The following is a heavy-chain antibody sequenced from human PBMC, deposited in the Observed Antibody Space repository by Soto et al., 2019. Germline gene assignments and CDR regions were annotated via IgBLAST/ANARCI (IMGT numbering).Heavy chain of an antibody. V-gene: IGHV3-33*01. CDR2: IWYDGSNK. CDR3: ARGYGDPRGGSYYYGMDV. Sequence: VRLSCAASGFTFSSYGMHWVRQAPGKGLEWVAVIWYDGSNKYYADSVKGRFTISRDNSKNTLYLQMNSLRAEDTAVYYCARGYGDPRGGSYYYGMDVWGQGTTVTVSS. CDR1: GFTFSSYG. J-gene: IGHJ6*02. D-gene: IGHD4-17*01.